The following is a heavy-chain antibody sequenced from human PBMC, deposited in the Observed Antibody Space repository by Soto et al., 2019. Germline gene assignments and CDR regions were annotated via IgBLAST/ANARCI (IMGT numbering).Heavy chain of an antibody. CDR1: GGSISSGDYY. V-gene: IGHV4-30-4*01. J-gene: IGHJ6*02. Sequence: SETLSLTCTVSGGSISSGDYYWSWIRQPPGKGLEWIGYIYYSGSTYYNPSLKSRVTISVDTSKNQFSLKLSSVTAADTAVYYCARDGESYSNSYYYYGMDVWGQGTTVTV. CDR3: ARDGESYSNSYYYYGMDV. D-gene: IGHD4-4*01. CDR2: IYYSGST.